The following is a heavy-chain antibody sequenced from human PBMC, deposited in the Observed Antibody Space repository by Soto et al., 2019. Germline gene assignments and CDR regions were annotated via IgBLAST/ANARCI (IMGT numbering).Heavy chain of an antibody. CDR3: ARDRGVAPPVAGNTHYYYYMDV. D-gene: IGHD6-19*01. Sequence: QARLVQSGVEVKKPGASVKVSCKASGYSFTNYGITWVRQAPGQGFEWMGWISAYNGNTKYAQKLQGRVTMTTDASTSTASLELMSLTSDDTALYYCARDRGVAPPVAGNTHYYYYMDVWGKGTTVTVSS. J-gene: IGHJ6*03. CDR2: ISAYNGNT. CDR1: GYSFTNYG. V-gene: IGHV1-18*01.